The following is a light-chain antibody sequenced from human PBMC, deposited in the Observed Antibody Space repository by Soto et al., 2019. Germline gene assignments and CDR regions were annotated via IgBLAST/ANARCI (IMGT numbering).Light chain of an antibody. CDR2: GAS. Sequence: DIQLTQSPSFLSASVGDRVTITCRASQSISTYLAWYLQRPGKAPKLLIYGASTLQSGVPSRFSGSGSGTEFTLTISSLQPEDFGTYYCQQFNSDSCAFGQGTKLEIK. J-gene: IGKJ1*01. CDR3: QQFNSDSCA. V-gene: IGKV1-9*01. CDR1: QSISTY.